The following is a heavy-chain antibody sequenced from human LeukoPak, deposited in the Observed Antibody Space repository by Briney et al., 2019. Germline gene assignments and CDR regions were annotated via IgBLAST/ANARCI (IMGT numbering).Heavy chain of an antibody. Sequence: SETLSLTCTVSGGSISRSDNYWAWIRQPPGRGLEWIGAIYYSGSTYYNPSVKSRVTMSVDTSKNQFSLKLNSVTAADTAMYYCARDVRDSSGYYLRTFGYWGQGTLVTVSS. CDR3: ARDVRDSSGYYLRTFGY. V-gene: IGHV4-39*07. J-gene: IGHJ4*02. CDR2: IYYSGST. D-gene: IGHD3-22*01. CDR1: GGSISRSDNY.